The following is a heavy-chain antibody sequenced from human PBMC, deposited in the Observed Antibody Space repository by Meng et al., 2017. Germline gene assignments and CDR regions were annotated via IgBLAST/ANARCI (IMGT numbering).Heavy chain of an antibody. J-gene: IGHJ5*02. CDR3: ARRRGGSSDWFDP. CDR2: INHSGST. D-gene: IGHD6-6*01. Sequence: QVQLAQCGECLLKPSETLSLTCAVDGGSFSGYYWSWIRQPPGKGLEWIGEINHSGSTNYNPSLKSRVTISVDTSKNQFSLKLSSVTAADTAVYYCARRRGGSSDWFDPWGQGTLVTVSS. V-gene: IGHV4-34*01. CDR1: GGSFSGYY.